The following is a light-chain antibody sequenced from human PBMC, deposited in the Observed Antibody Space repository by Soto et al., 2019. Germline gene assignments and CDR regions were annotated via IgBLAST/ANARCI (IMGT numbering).Light chain of an antibody. CDR3: MQALQTPYT. V-gene: IGKV2-28*01. J-gene: IGKJ2*01. Sequence: DIVMTQSPLSLPVTPGEPASISCRSSQSLLHSNGYKYLDWYLQKLGQPPHLLIYSNSDRASGVPDRFSGSGSGTDFTLKISRVEAEDVGVYYCMQALQTPYTFGQGTKLEIK. CDR1: QSLLHSNGYKY. CDR2: SNS.